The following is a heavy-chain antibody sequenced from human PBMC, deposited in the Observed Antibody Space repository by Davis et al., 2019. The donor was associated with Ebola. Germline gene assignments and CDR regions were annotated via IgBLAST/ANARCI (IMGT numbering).Heavy chain of an antibody. V-gene: IGHV3-74*01. CDR1: APTFSRHC. J-gene: IGHJ4*02. CDR3: ARESAVHIFDY. CDR2: INTDGSRT. D-gene: IGHD6-6*01. Sequence: HTRRSLSLSCAASAPTFSRHCMHWVRHAPGTGLVWVSRINTDGSRTSYADSVKGRFTISRDNAKNSLYLQMTSLRAGDTAVYYCARESAVHIFDYWGQGTLVTVSS.